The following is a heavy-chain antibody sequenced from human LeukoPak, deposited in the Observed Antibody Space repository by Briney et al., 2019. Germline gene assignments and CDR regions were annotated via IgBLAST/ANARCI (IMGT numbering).Heavy chain of an antibody. Sequence: PSETLSLTCAVYGVSFSGYYWSWIRQPPGKGLERMGEINHRGSTNYNPSLKSRITISVDTSKNQFSLKLSSVTAADTAVSYCASIPYDILTGYYKLDWFDPWGQGTLVTVSS. J-gene: IGHJ5*02. CDR2: INHRGST. CDR3: ASIPYDILTGYYKLDWFDP. V-gene: IGHV4-34*01. CDR1: GVSFSGYY. D-gene: IGHD3-9*01.